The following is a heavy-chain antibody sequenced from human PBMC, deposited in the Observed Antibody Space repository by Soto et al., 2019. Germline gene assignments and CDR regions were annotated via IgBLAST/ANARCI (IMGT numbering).Heavy chain of an antibody. J-gene: IGHJ6*02. V-gene: IGHV3-30-3*01. CDR3: ARDLTLGYGYYYGMDV. D-gene: IGHD5-18*01. Sequence: LSLTCAASGFTFSSYAMHWVRQAPGKGLEWVAVISYDGSNKYYADSVKGRFTISRDNSKNTLYLQMNSLRAEDTAVYYCARDLTLGYGYYYGMDVWGQGTTVTVSS. CDR2: ISYDGSNK. CDR1: GFTFSSYA.